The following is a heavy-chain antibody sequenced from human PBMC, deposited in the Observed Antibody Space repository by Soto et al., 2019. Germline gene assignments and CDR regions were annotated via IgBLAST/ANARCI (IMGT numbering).Heavy chain of an antibody. CDR1: GFIFRNFG. CDR3: VQGASTAHQPLDS. J-gene: IGHJ4*02. D-gene: IGHD1-26*01. V-gene: IGHV3-30*03. CDR2: ISGDGNDK. Sequence: QVQLVESGGGVVQPGRSLRLSCAASGFIFRNFGMHWVRRAPGKGLEWVAVISGDGNDKYYPDSMKGRFTISRDNFNNTLYLQLKSMRPEDTAVYHCVQGASTAHQPLDSWGQGVLVTVSS.